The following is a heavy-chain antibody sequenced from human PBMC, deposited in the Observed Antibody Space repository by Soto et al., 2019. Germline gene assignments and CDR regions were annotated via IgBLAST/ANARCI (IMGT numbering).Heavy chain of an antibody. J-gene: IGHJ4*02. CDR1: GFTFSSYA. V-gene: IGHV3-23*01. CDR3: ARTRASSGWFCDC. Sequence: EVQLLESGGGLVQPGGSLRLSCAASGFTFSSYAMSWVRQAPGKGLEWVSAISGSGGSTYYADSVKGRFTISRDNSKNTLYLQMNSLRAEDTAVYYCARTRASSGWFCDCWGPGTLVTVSS. D-gene: IGHD6-19*01. CDR2: ISGSGGST.